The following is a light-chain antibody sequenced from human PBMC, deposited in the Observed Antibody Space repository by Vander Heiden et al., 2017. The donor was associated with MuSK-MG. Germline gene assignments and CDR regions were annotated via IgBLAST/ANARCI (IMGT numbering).Light chain of an antibody. CDR2: SNN. J-gene: IGLJ3*02. CDR1: SSNLSSNT. CDR3: AAWDDSLNGVV. Sequence: QSVLTQPPSASGPPGQRVTISCSGSSSNLSSNTVTWYQQLPGTAPKLLIYSNNQRPSGVPDRFSGSKSGTSASLAISGLQAEDEADYDCAAWDDSLNGVVFGGGTKLTVL. V-gene: IGLV1-44*01.